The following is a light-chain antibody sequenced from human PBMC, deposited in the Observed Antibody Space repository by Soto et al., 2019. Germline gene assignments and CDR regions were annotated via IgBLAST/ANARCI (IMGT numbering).Light chain of an antibody. CDR1: QDINTY. CDR2: PAS. CDR3: QHLRAYPFS. V-gene: IGKV1-9*01. Sequence: DIQLTQSPSFLSASVGHRVTVSCRASQDINTYLAWFQQKPGKVPQLLVYPASTLQDGVPSRFSGRGSGTEFTLTINNLLPEDFATYYCQHLRAYPFSFGQGTKLDVK. J-gene: IGKJ2*03.